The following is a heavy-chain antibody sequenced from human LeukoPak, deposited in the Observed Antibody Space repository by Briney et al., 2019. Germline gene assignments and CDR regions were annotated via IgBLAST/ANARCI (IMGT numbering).Heavy chain of an antibody. D-gene: IGHD2-2*01. V-gene: IGHV1-8*03. J-gene: IGHJ6*03. CDR1: GYTFTSYD. CDR2: MNPNSGNT. CDR3: ARGHRRVVPAATHKLHSTGLGYYYYYMDV. Sequence: ASVKVSCKASGYTFTSYDINWVRQATGQGLEWMGWMNPNSGNTGYAQKFQGRVTITRNTSISTAYMELSSLRSEDTAVYYCARGHRRVVPAATHKLHSTGLGYYYYYMDVWGKGTTVTVSS.